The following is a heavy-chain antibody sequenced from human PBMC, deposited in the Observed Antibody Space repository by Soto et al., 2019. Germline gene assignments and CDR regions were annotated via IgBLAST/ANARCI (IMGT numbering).Heavy chain of an antibody. CDR2: IPYDGNNK. J-gene: IGHJ4*02. CDR1: GFTFRNYA. CDR3: PKGAGVQGGWYDFDY. D-gene: IGHD6-19*01. Sequence: QVSLVESGGGVVQPGRSLRLSCAASGFTFRNYAMHWVRQGPGKGLEWVAIIPYDGNNKDYVDSVKGRFTISRDNSKNKLFLQMNSLRADDTDVYYCPKGAGVQGGWYDFDYWGQGTLVTVSS. V-gene: IGHV3-30*18.